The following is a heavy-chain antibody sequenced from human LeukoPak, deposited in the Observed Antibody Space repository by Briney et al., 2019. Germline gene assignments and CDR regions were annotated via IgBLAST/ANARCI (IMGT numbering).Heavy chain of an antibody. J-gene: IGHJ4*02. CDR1: GVSVTSYY. V-gene: IGHV4-59*02. D-gene: IGHD3-22*01. CDR2: IYYSGST. CDR3: AREACFYDSSGFDY. Sequence: SETLSLTCTVSGVSVTSYYCSWIRQPPGKGLEWIGYIYYSGSTNYNPSLKSRVTISVDTSKNQLSLKLSFMTAADTAVYYCAREACFYDSSGFDYWGQGTLVTVSS.